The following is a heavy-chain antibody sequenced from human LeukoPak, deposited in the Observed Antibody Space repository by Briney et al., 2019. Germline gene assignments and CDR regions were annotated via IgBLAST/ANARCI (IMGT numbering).Heavy chain of an antibody. V-gene: IGHV3-7*04. CDR1: GFTFSSYW. CDR2: IKYGGSEK. D-gene: IGHD5-18*01. CDR3: ARAEGYSYAFYFVY. Sequence: HPGGSLRLTCAASGFTFSSYWMTWARQAPGKGLEWVANIKYGGSEKYYADSVKGRFTISRDNAKNSLYLQMNSLRAEDTAVYFCARAEGYSYAFYFVYWGQGTLVTVSS. J-gene: IGHJ4*02.